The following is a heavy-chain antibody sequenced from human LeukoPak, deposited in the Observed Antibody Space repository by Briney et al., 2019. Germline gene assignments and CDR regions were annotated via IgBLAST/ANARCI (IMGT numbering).Heavy chain of an antibody. V-gene: IGHV3-30*04. CDR3: AKAHRQWELLVVVDY. CDR1: GGTFSSYA. Sequence: SCKASGGTFSSYAISWVRQAPGKGLEWVAVISYDGSNKYYADSVKGRFTISRDNSKNTLYLQMNSLRAEDTAVYYCAKAHRQWELLVVVDYWGQGTLVTVSS. D-gene: IGHD1-26*01. J-gene: IGHJ4*02. CDR2: ISYDGSNK.